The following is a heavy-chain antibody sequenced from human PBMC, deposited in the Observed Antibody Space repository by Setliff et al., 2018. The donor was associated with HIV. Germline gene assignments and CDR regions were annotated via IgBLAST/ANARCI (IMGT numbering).Heavy chain of an antibody. D-gene: IGHD4-17*01. J-gene: IGHJ3*02. Sequence: GASVKVSCKASGVTFSNCSISWVRQAPGQGLEWMGGIIPMYGPAHYAQKFQGRVTITADESTTTAYMELRRLTSDDTAVYYCAKFYGDYHAFDIWGQGTMVTVSS. CDR1: GVTFSNCS. V-gene: IGHV1-69*13. CDR2: IIPMYGPA. CDR3: AKFYGDYHAFDI.